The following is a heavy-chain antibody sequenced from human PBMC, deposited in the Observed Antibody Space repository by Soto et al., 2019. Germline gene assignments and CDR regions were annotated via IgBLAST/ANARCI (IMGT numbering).Heavy chain of an antibody. D-gene: IGHD3-22*01. CDR2: ISWNSGSI. J-gene: IGHJ4*02. CDR3: ARVKGPMIGPLDY. Sequence: PGGSLRLSCAASGFTFDDYAMHWVRQAPGKGLEWVSGISWNSGSIGYADSVKGRFTISRDNAKNSLYLQMNSLRAEDTALYYCARVKGPMIGPLDYWSQGTLVTVSS. CDR1: GFTFDDYA. V-gene: IGHV3-9*01.